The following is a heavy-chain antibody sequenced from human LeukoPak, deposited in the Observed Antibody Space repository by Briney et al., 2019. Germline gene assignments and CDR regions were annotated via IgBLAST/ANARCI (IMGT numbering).Heavy chain of an antibody. V-gene: IGHV3-23*01. CDR3: AKRIAAAGPYFDY. J-gene: IGHJ4*02. D-gene: IGHD6-13*01. Sequence: GGSLRLSCAASGFXFSSYAISWVREAPGKGLEWVSALSTTGGSTYYADSVKGRFTISRDNSKNTLYLQMNSLRAEDTALYYCAKRIAAAGPYFDYWGQGTLVTVSS. CDR2: LSTTGGST. CDR1: GFXFSSYA.